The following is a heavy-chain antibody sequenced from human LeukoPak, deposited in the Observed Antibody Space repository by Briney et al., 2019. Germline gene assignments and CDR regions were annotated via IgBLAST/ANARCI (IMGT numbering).Heavy chain of an antibody. CDR3: ARDGPYGDLRYYFDY. CDR2: ITGSGGFT. V-gene: IGHV3-23*01. Sequence: GGSLRLSCAASGFPFSTYAMNWVRQAPGKGLEWVSVITGSGGFTQYADSVKGRFTISRDNSKNTLYLQMNSLRGEDTAVYYCARDGPYGDLRYYFDYWGQGTLVTVSS. CDR1: GFPFSTYA. J-gene: IGHJ4*02. D-gene: IGHD4-17*01.